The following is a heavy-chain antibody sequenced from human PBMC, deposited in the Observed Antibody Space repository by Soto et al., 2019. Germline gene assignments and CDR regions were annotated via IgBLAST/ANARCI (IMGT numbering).Heavy chain of an antibody. CDR3: ARDTGFFEWFSPGDC. D-gene: IGHD3-3*01. CDR2: IWYDGSNK. Sequence: GGSLRLSCAASGFTFNNYGMHWVRQAPGKGLEWVAVIWYDGSNKYYADSVKGRFTISRDNSKNTLYLQMNSLRAEDTSVYYCARDTGFFEWFSPGDCWGQGTLVTVSS. CDR1: GFTFNNYG. J-gene: IGHJ4*02. V-gene: IGHV3-33*01.